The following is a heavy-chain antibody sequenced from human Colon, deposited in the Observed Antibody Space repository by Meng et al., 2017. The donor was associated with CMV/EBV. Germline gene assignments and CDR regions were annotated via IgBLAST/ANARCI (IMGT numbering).Heavy chain of an antibody. Sequence: HVQLKQWGAGWLKPSGPPSLPCALYGGSFSPYYWSWIRQSPWKGLEWIAEIDHTGSTNYNPSLKSRVTISIDTSNSHFSLNLTSATAADTAVYYCARGGGTPIRGVLPFDFWGQGTLVTVSS. CDR1: GGSFSPYY. CDR3: ARGGGTPIRGVLPFDF. CDR2: IDHTGST. J-gene: IGHJ4*02. V-gene: IGHV4-34*01. D-gene: IGHD3-10*01.